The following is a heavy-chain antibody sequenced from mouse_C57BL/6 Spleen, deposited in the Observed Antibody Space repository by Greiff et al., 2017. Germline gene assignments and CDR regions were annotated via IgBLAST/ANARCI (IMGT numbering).Heavy chain of an antibody. V-gene: IGHV3-1*01. D-gene: IGHD1-1*01. J-gene: IGHJ1*03. Sequence: DVKLVESGPGMVKPSQSLSLTCTVTGYSITSGYDWHWIRHFPGNKLEWMGYISYSGSTNYNPSLKSRISITHDTSKNHFFLKLNSVTTEDTATYYCARVYYYGSSDWYFDVWGTGTTVTVSS. CDR2: ISYSGST. CDR3: ARVYYYGSSDWYFDV. CDR1: GYSITSGYD.